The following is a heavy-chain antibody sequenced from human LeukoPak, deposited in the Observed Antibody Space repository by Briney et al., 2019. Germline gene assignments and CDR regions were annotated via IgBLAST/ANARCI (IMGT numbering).Heavy chain of an antibody. CDR2: INHSVST. D-gene: IGHD2-2*01. Sequence: SETLSLTCAVHGGSFSGYCWSWIRQPPGKGLEWIGEINHSVSTNYNPSLKSRVTISVDTSKNQFSLKLSSVTAADTAVYYCARGRRGLSIGYCSSTSCPQKYFDYWGQGTLVTVSS. V-gene: IGHV4-34*01. CDR1: GGSFSGYC. CDR3: ARGRRGLSIGYCSSTSCPQKYFDY. J-gene: IGHJ4*02.